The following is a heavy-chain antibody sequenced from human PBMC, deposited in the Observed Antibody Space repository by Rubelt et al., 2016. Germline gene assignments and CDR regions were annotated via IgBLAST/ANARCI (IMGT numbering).Heavy chain of an antibody. D-gene: IGHD6-19*01. J-gene: IGHJ4*02. Sequence: QVQLQQWGAGLLKPSETLSLTCAVYGGSFSGYYWSWIRQPPGKGLEWIGKINHSGSTNYNPSPRGRVTKQVDRSKNQFALRLRSVTAADTAVDYCASIAVASPFDYWGQGTLVTVSS. CDR3: ASIAVASPFDY. CDR1: GGSFSGYY. V-gene: IGHV4-34*01. CDR2: INHSGST.